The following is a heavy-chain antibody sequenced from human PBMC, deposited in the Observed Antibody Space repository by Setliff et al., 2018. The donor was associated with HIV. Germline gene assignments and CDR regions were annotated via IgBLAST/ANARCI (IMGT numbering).Heavy chain of an antibody. CDR3: ARILVGVDDAFDI. D-gene: IGHD1-26*01. Sequence: ASVKVSCKASGYTFTNYGISWVRQAPGQGLEWMGWISAYNSNTNYAQKLQDRVTMTTDTSTSTAYMELRSLRSDDTAVYYCARILVGVDDAFDIWGQGTMVTVSS. J-gene: IGHJ3*02. CDR2: ISAYNSNT. CDR1: GYTFTNYG. V-gene: IGHV1-18*01.